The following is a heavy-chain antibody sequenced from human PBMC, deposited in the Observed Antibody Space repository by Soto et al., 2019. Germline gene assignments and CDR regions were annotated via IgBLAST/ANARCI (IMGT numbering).Heavy chain of an antibody. CDR3: AHGPSPLYGGNVPAYYFDY. J-gene: IGHJ4*02. D-gene: IGHD4-17*01. CDR1: GFSLSTSGVG. CDR2: IYWDDDK. Sequence: QITLKESGPTLVKPTQTLTLTCTFSGFSLSTSGVGVGWIRQPPGKALEWLALIYWDDDKRYSPSLKSRLTIPQEPSQNQVVLTMTNMDPVDTATYYCAHGPSPLYGGNVPAYYFDYWGQGTLVTVSS. V-gene: IGHV2-5*02.